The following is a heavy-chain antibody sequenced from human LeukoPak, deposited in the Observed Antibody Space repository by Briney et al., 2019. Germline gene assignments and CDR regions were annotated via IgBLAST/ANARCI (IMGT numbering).Heavy chain of an antibody. CDR3: AKEGFTSAYYFDY. J-gene: IGHJ4*02. CDR1: GFTFSSYG. V-gene: IGHV3-30*18. CDR2: ISYDGSNK. D-gene: IGHD6-25*01. Sequence: PGRSLRLSCAASGFTFSSYGMHWVRQAPGKELEGVAVISYDGSNKYYADSVKGRLTISRDNSKNKLFLQMNSLRAEDTAVYYCAKEGFTSAYYFDYWGQGTLVTASS.